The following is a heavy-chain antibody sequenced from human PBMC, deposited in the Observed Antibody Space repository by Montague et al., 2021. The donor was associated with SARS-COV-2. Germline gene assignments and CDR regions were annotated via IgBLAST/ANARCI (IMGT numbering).Heavy chain of an antibody. D-gene: IGHD2/OR15-2a*01. CDR3: ARDDFRWDFDC. V-gene: IGHV4-61*02. CDR1: GDSITSDVSH. J-gene: IGHJ4*02. CDR2: IYTTGST. Sequence: ILSLTCTVSGDSITSDVSHWSWIRQPAGKGLEWIGRIYTTGSTNYNPSLKSRLTISLDTSKNQFSLKLSSVTAADTAVYYCARDDFRWDFDCWGQGTLVTVSS.